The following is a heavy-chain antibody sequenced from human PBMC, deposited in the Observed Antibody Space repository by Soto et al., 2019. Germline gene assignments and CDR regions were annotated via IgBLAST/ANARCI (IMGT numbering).Heavy chain of an antibody. Sequence: GGSLRLSCAASGFTFSNYAMNWVRQAPGKGLEWVSAISGSGVNTYYIDSVKGRFTISRDISKNTLYLEMNSLRAEDTAVYFCAKDQGVRARLDAFDIWGLGTMVTVSS. CDR1: GFTFSNYA. CDR2: ISGSGVNT. CDR3: AKDQGVRARLDAFDI. V-gene: IGHV3-23*01. J-gene: IGHJ3*02.